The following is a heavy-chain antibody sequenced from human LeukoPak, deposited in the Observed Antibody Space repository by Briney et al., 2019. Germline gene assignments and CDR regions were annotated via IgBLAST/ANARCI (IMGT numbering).Heavy chain of an antibody. Sequence: ASVKVSCKASGGTFSSYAISWVRQAPGQGLEWMGGIIPIFGTANYAQKFQGRVTITADKSTSTAYMELSSLRSEDTAVYYCASQPGIAVAGTFSSFDYWGQGTLVTVSS. CDR3: ASQPGIAVAGTFSSFDY. CDR2: IIPIFGTA. CDR1: GGTFSSYA. D-gene: IGHD6-19*01. J-gene: IGHJ4*02. V-gene: IGHV1-69*06.